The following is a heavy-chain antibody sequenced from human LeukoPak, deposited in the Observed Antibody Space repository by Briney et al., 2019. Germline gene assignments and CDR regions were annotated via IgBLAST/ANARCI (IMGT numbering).Heavy chain of an antibody. D-gene: IGHD1-14*01. J-gene: IGHJ4*02. Sequence: PGGSLRLSCAASGFSFSSFAMSWVRQAPGKGLEWVAVIWYDGSNKYYADSVKGRFTISRDNSKNTLYLQMNSLRAEDTAVYYCASTINHPFDYWGQGTLVTVSS. CDR1: GFSFSSFA. CDR3: ASTINHPFDY. V-gene: IGHV3-33*08. CDR2: IWYDGSNK.